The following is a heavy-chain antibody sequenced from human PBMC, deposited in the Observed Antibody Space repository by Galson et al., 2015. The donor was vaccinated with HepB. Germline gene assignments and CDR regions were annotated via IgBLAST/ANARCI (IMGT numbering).Heavy chain of an antibody. V-gene: IGHV4-30-4*01. J-gene: IGHJ6*02. CDR3: ARDHHCSSSRCYTGDKYYYYYGMDV. Sequence: PGKGLEWIGDFHYSGSTYYNPSLKSRLTISADTSKNQFSLKMSSVTAADTAVYFCARDHHCSSSRCYTGDKYYYYYGMDVWGQGTTVIVSS. CDR2: FHYSGST. D-gene: IGHD2-2*01.